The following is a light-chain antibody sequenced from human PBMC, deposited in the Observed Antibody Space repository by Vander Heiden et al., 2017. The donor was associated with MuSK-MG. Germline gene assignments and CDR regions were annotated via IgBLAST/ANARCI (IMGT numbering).Light chain of an antibody. CDR3: QQYGSSPPYT. V-gene: IGKV3-20*01. Sequence: ELVLTQSPGTLSLSPGARATLSCRASQIVSSSYLAWYQQKPGQAPRLLIYGASSRATGIPDRFSGSGSGTDFTLTISRLEPEDFAVYYCQQYGSSPPYTFGQGTKLEIK. CDR1: QIVSSSY. J-gene: IGKJ2*01. CDR2: GAS.